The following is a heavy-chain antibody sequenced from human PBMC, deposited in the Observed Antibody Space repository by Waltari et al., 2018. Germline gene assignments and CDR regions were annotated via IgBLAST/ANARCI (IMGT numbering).Heavy chain of an antibody. J-gene: IGHJ4*02. V-gene: IGHV3-30*18. D-gene: IGHD2-15*01. CDR3: AKDRGSGRPHYFDY. CDR2: IWYDGSNK. Sequence: QVQLVESGGGVVQPGRSLRLSCAASGFTFSSYGMHWVRQAPGKGLERVAVIWYDGSNKDYADSVKGRFTISRDNSKNTLYLQMNSLRAEDTAMYYCAKDRGSGRPHYFDYWGQGTLVTVSS. CDR1: GFTFSSYG.